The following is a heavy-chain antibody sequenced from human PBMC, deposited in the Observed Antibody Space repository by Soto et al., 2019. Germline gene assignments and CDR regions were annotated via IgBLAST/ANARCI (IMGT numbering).Heavy chain of an antibody. J-gene: IGHJ3*02. D-gene: IGHD3-9*01. Sequence: ASVKVSCTASGYTFTSYDINWMRQATGQGLEWMGWMNPNSGNTGYAQKLQGRVTMTTDTSTSTAYMELRSLRSDDTAVYYCARGVTYYDILTGYYEDDAFDIWGQGTMVTVSS. CDR1: GYTFTSYD. CDR3: ARGVTYYDILTGYYEDDAFDI. CDR2: MNPNSGNT. V-gene: IGHV1-8*01.